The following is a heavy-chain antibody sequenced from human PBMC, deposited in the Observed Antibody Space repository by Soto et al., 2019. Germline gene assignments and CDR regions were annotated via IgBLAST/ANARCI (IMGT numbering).Heavy chain of an antibody. D-gene: IGHD3-3*01. CDR3: AKDLASVWLLSEDYYYGMDV. J-gene: IGHJ6*02. CDR2: ISYDGSNK. Sequence: QVQLVESGGGVVQPGRSLRLSCAASGFTFSSYGMHWVRQAPGKGLEWVAVISYDGSNKYYADSVKGRFTISRDNSKNTLYLQMNSLRAEDTAVYYCAKDLASVWLLSEDYYYGMDVWGQGTTVTVSS. V-gene: IGHV3-30*18. CDR1: GFTFSSYG.